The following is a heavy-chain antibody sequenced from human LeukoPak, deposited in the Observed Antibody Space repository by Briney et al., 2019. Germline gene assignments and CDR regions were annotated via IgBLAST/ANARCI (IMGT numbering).Heavy chain of an antibody. Sequence: GGSLRLSCAASGFTFSSYSMIWVRQAPGKGLEWVSVIYSGGSTYYADSVKGRFTISRDNSKNTLYLQMNSLRAEDTAVYYCARAPDSGYDLGGMDVWGQGTTVTVSS. CDR3: ARAPDSGYDLGGMDV. CDR1: GFTFSSYS. D-gene: IGHD5-12*01. CDR2: IYSGGST. V-gene: IGHV3-66*01. J-gene: IGHJ6*02.